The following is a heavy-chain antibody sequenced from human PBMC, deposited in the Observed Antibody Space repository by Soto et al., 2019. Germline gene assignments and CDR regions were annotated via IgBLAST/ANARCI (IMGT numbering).Heavy chain of an antibody. D-gene: IGHD5-18*01. CDR2: IIPIFGTA. J-gene: IGHJ3*02. CDR3: ARDLNRIHHI. CDR1: GGTFSSYA. Sequence: ASVKVSCKASGGTFSSYAISWVRQAPGQGLEWMGGIIPIFGTANYAQKFQGRVTITADESTSTAYMELSSLRSEDTAVYYCARDLNRIHHIWGQGTMVTVSS. V-gene: IGHV1-69*13.